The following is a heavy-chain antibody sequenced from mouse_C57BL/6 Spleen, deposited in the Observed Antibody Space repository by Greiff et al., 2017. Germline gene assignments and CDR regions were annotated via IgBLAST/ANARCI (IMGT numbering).Heavy chain of an antibody. CDR1: GYTFTDYY. V-gene: IGHV1-76*01. CDR3: ARGDAMDY. J-gene: IGHJ4*01. Sequence: QVQLQQSGAELVRPGASVKLSCKASGYTFTDYYINWVKQRPGQGLEWIARIYPGSGNTYYNEKFKGKATLTAEKSSSTAYMQLSSLTSEDSAVYFCARGDAMDYCGQGTSVTVSS. CDR2: IYPGSGNT.